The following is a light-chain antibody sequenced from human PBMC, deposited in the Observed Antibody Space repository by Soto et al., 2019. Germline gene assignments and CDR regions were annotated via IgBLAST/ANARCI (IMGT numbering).Light chain of an antibody. CDR2: GAS. J-gene: IGKJ1*01. V-gene: IGKV3-15*01. CDR1: QSVSSN. Sequence: EIVMTQSPATLSVSPGERATLSCRASQSVSSNLAWYQQKPGQAPRLLIYGASTRATGIPARFSGSGSGTEFTLIISSLQSEDVAVYYCQQYGSSPLTFGQGTKVDIK. CDR3: QQYGSSPLT.